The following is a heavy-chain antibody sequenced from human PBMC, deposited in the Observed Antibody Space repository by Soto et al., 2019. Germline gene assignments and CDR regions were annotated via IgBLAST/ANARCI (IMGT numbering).Heavy chain of an antibody. CDR2: IYYSGST. V-gene: IGHV4-30-4*01. J-gene: IGHJ5*02. CDR3: GRDRGGIGNPFDP. Sequence: SETLSLTCTVSGGSISSGDYYWSWIRQPPGKGLEWIGYIYYSGSTYYNPSLKSRVTISVDTSKNQFSLKLSSVTAADTAVYYCGRDRGGIGNPFDPWGQGTLVTVSS. D-gene: IGHD3-16*01. CDR1: GGSISSGDYY.